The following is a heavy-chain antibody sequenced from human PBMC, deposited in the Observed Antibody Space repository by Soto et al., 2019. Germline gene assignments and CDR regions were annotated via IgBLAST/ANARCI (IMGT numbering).Heavy chain of an antibody. D-gene: IGHD3-22*01. V-gene: IGHV4-30-2*01. Sequence: SETLSLTWAVSGGSISSGGYSWSWIRQPPGKGLAWLGYIYHSGSTYYNPSLKSRATISVDRSKNQFSRKLSSVTAADTAVYYCARVGYYDSSGYLALTWFDPWGQGTLVTVSS. J-gene: IGHJ5*02. CDR1: GGSISSGGYS. CDR3: ARVGYYDSSGYLALTWFDP. CDR2: IYHSGST.